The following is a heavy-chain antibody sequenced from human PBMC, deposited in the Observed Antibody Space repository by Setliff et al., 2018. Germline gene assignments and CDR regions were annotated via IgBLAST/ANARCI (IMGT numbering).Heavy chain of an antibody. D-gene: IGHD4-17*01. Sequence: ASVKVSCKASGYTFTGYYMHWVRQAPGQGLEWMGWINPNSGGTNYIQKFQGRVTMTRDTSISTAYMELSGLRSDDTAIYYCARDTEEIRGDYGAFNIWGQGTMVTVSS. CDR3: ARDTEEIRGDYGAFNI. V-gene: IGHV1-2*02. CDR1: GYTFTGYY. J-gene: IGHJ3*02. CDR2: INPNSGGT.